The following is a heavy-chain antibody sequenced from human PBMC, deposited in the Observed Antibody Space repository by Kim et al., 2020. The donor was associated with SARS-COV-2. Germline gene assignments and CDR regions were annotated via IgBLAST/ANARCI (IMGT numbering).Heavy chain of an antibody. D-gene: IGHD3-22*01. Sequence: SETLSLTCSVSGDSISNPSYWNWIRQSAEMRLEWIGHIYPTGPTFYNPSLKSRVTMSVDTSKNQVSLTLTSVTAADSAIYYCARARYYDSRGFDYCGQGSPVTVSS. CDR2: IYPTGPT. V-gene: IGHV4-4*07. J-gene: IGHJ4*01. CDR1: GDSISNPSY. CDR3: ARARYYDSRGFDY.